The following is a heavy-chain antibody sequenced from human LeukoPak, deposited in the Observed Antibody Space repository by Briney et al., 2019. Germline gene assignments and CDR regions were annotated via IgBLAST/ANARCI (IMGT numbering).Heavy chain of an antibody. J-gene: IGHJ3*02. V-gene: IGHV3-13*01. D-gene: IGHD6-19*01. Sequence: TGGSLRLSCAASGFTLSGYDMHWVRQVTGKVLEWVSGIGIGGVIYYADSVKGRFTISRENAKNSLYLQMDTLRVGDTAIYYCVRVSGSAFDIWGQGTMVTVSS. CDR3: VRVSGSAFDI. CDR1: GFTLSGYD. CDR2: IGIGGVI.